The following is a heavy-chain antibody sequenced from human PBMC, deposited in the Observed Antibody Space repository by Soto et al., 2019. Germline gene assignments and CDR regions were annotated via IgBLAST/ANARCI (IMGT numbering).Heavy chain of an antibody. J-gene: IGHJ4*02. CDR3: AVVAATAHFDY. CDR2: ISSTSTYI. CDR1: GFTFSDYT. Sequence: PGGSLRLSCAASGFTFSDYTFNWVRQAPGKGLEWVSSISSTSTYIYYADSVKGRFTISRDNTKNSLYLQMNSLRAGDTAVYYCAVVAATAHFDYWGQGTLVTVSS. D-gene: IGHD2-15*01. V-gene: IGHV3-21*01.